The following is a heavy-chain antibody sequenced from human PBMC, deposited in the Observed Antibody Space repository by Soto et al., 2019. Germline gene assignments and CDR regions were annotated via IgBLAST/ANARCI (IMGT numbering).Heavy chain of an antibody. CDR1: GFTFSSYS. CDR3: ARDAPRYFDWFQGIGAFDI. Sequence: GGSLRLSCAASGFTFSSYSMNWVRQAPGKGLEWVSYISSSSSTIYYADSVKGRFTISRDNAKNSLYLQMNSLRAEDTAVYYCARDAPRYFDWFQGIGAFDIWGQGTMVTVSS. D-gene: IGHD3-9*01. V-gene: IGHV3-48*01. J-gene: IGHJ3*02. CDR2: ISSSSSTI.